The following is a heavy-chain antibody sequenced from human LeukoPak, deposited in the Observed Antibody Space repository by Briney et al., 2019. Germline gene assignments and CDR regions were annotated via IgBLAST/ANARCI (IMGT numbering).Heavy chain of an antibody. V-gene: IGHV3-48*01. CDR2: ISSSSSTI. CDR3: ARDFGGSGYYFDY. Sequence: GGSLRLSCAASGFTFSSYSMNWVRQAPGKGLEWVSYISSSSSTIYYADSVKGRFTISRDNAKNSLYLQMNSLRAEDTAVYYCARDFGGSGYYFDYWGQGTLVTVSS. D-gene: IGHD3-10*01. CDR1: GFTFSSYS. J-gene: IGHJ4*02.